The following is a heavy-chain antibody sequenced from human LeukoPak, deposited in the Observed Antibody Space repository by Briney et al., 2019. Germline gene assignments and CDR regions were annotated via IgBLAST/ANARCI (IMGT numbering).Heavy chain of an antibody. D-gene: IGHD3-10*01. J-gene: IGHJ6*03. CDR3: ARGPGMVRGGAYYYYYMDV. Sequence: ASVNVSCKASGYTFTGYYMHWVRQAPGQGLEWMGWINPNSGGTNYAQKFQGRVTMTRDTSISTAYMELSRLRSDDTAVYYCARGPGMVRGGAYYYYYMDVWGKGTTVTISS. CDR1: GYTFTGYY. V-gene: IGHV1-2*02. CDR2: INPNSGGT.